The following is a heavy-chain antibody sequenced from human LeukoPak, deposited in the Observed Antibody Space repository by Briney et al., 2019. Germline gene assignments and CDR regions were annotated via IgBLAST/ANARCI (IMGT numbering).Heavy chain of an antibody. CDR3: AKDLRWELKDGFVDY. Sequence: PGGSLRLSCAASGFTFDDYAMHWVRQAPGKGLEWVSGISWNSGSIGYADSVNGRFTISRDNAKNSLYLQMNSLRAEDTALYYCAKDLRWELKDGFVDYWGQGTLVTVSS. CDR2: ISWNSGSI. CDR1: GFTFDDYA. V-gene: IGHV3-9*01. D-gene: IGHD1-26*01. J-gene: IGHJ4*02.